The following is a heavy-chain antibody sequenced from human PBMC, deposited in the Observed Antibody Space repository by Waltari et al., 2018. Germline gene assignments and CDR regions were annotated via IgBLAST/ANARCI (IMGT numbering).Heavy chain of an antibody. CDR1: GGSISSSSYY. V-gene: IGHV4-39*07. CDR2: IYYSGST. Sequence: QLQLQESGPGLVKPSETLSLTCTVSGGSISSSSYYWGWIRQPPGKGLEWIGSIYYSGSTYYNPSLKSRVTISVDMSKNQFSLKLSSVTAADTAVYYCARDFKFRWFDPWGQGTLVTVSS. CDR3: ARDFKFRWFDP. J-gene: IGHJ5*02.